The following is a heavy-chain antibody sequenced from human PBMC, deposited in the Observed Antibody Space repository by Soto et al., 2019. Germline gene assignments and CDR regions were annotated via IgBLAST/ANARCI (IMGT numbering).Heavy chain of an antibody. V-gene: IGHV3-30*18. J-gene: IGHJ4*02. CDR2: ISYDGNNK. Sequence: QVQLVESGGGVVQPGRSLRLSCAASGFIFSPYGMHWVRQAPGRGLGWLSVISYDGNNKYYADSVKGRFTISRDNSKNTLWLQMDSLRTEDTAVYYCAKDLLLTTITTVGDWGQGTLVTVSS. CDR3: AKDLLLTTITTVGD. CDR1: GFIFSPYG. D-gene: IGHD4-17*01.